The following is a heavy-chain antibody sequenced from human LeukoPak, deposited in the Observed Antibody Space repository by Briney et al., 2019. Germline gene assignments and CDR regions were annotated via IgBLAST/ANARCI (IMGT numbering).Heavy chain of an antibody. J-gene: IGHJ3*02. CDR1: GFTVSSNY. CDR3: ARDAGRDGYNPMWAFDI. V-gene: IGHV3-53*01. Sequence: GGSLRLSCAASGFTVSSNYMSWVRQAPGKGLEWVSVIYSGGSTYYADSVKGRFTISRDNSKNTLYLQMNSLRAEDTAVYYCARDAGRDGYNPMWAFDIWGQGTMVTVSS. D-gene: IGHD5-24*01. CDR2: IYSGGST.